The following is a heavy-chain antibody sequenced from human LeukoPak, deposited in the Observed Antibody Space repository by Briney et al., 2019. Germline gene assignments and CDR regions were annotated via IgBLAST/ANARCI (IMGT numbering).Heavy chain of an antibody. V-gene: IGHV4-34*01. CDR3: ARAYSSSFGSKRYYMDV. D-gene: IGHD6-6*01. Sequence: SETLSLTCAVYGGSFSGYYWSWIRQPPGKGLEWIGEINHSGSINYNPSLKSRVTISVDTSKNQFSLKLSSVTAADTAVYYCARAYSSSFGSKRYYMDVWGKGTTVTVSS. J-gene: IGHJ6*03. CDR2: INHSGSI. CDR1: GGSFSGYY.